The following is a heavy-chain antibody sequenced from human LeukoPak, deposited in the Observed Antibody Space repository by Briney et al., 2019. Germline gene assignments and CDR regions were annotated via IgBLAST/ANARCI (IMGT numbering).Heavy chain of an antibody. CDR3: AKDYSYGDYVDY. CDR2: IYSSDST. D-gene: IGHD4-17*01. J-gene: IGHJ4*02. Sequence: PGGSLRLSCAASGFTVSSNYMSWVRQAPGKGLEWVSVIYSSDSTYYADSVKGRFTISRDNSKNTLYLQMNSLRAEDTAVYYCAKDYSYGDYVDYWGQGTLVTVSS. CDR1: GFTVSSNY. V-gene: IGHV3-66*03.